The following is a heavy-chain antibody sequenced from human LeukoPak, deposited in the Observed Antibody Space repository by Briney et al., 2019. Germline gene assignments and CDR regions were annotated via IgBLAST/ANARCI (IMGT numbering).Heavy chain of an antibody. V-gene: IGHV3-7*04. CDR1: GFTFSSYW. D-gene: IGHD5-24*01. CDR2: IKQDGSKK. CDR3: TRVGYIDEGIDY. Sequence: GGSLRLPCTGSGFTFSSYWMSWVRQAPGKGLEWVANIKQDGSKKSYVDSVKGRFTISRDNAKNSLYLQMNSLRAEDTAIYYCTRVGYIDEGIDYWGQGTLVTVS. J-gene: IGHJ4*02.